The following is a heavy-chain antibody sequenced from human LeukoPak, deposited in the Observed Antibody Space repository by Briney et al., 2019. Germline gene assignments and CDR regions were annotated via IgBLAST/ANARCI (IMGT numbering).Heavy chain of an antibody. V-gene: IGHV1-8*01. CDR1: GYTFTSYD. J-gene: IGHJ3*02. D-gene: IGHD3-10*01. Sequence: WASVKVSCKASGYTFTSYDINWVRQATGQGLEWMGWMNPNSGNTGYAQKFQGRVTMTRNTSISTAYMELSSLRSEDTAVYYCARGGTMVRGVIGAFDIWGQGTMVTVSS. CDR2: MNPNSGNT. CDR3: ARGGTMVRGVIGAFDI.